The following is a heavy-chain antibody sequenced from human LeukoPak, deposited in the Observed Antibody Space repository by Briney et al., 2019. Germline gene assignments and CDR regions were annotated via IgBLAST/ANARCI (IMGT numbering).Heavy chain of an antibody. J-gene: IGHJ3*02. CDR2: IKQDGSEQ. Sequence: GGSLRLSCAASGFTFSHYYMSWVRQAPGKGLEWVANIKQDGSEQFYLDSVKGRFTISRDNAKNALYLQMHSLRVEDTAVYYCAKDFLVVITRDAFDIWGQGTMVTVSS. D-gene: IGHD3-22*01. CDR1: GFTFSHYY. V-gene: IGHV3-7*01. CDR3: AKDFLVVITRDAFDI.